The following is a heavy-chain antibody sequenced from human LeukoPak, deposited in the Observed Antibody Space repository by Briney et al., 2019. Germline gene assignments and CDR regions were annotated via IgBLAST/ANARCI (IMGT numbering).Heavy chain of an antibody. CDR1: GFTLSSYA. CDR2: ISGSGGST. CDR3: AKGGPQYYYGSGSFDY. D-gene: IGHD3-10*01. Sequence: GGSLRLSCAASGFTLSSYAMSWVRQAPGEGLEWVSAISGSGGSTYYADSVKGRFSISRDNSKNTLYLQMNSLRAEDTAVYYCAKGGPQYYYGSGSFDYWGQGTLVTVSS. V-gene: IGHV3-23*01. J-gene: IGHJ4*02.